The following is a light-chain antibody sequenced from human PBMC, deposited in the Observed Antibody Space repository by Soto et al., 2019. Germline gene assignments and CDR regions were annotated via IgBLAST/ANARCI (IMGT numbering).Light chain of an antibody. CDR3: QQYNRW. V-gene: IGKV1-5*03. Sequence: IQMTQSPSTLSASVGDRVTITCRASQSISSWLAWYQQKPGKAPKLLIYKASSLESGVPSRLSGSGSGTEFTLTISSLQPDDFATYYCQQYNRWFGQGTKVDIK. CDR1: QSISSW. CDR2: KAS. J-gene: IGKJ1*01.